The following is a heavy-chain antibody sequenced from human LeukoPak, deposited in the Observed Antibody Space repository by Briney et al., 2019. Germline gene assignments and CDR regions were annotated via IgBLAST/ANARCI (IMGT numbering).Heavy chain of an antibody. J-gene: IGHJ3*02. D-gene: IGHD3-22*01. CDR3: ARPSGYYYGGAFDI. CDR1: GFTFRRYS. V-gene: IGHV3-48*01. Sequence: PGGSLRLSCAASGFTFRRYSMNWIRQAPGKGLEWISYINEGSNNIFYADSVKGRFTISRDNSKNTLYLQMNSLRAEDTAVYYCARPSGYYYGGAFDIWGQGTMVTVSS. CDR2: INEGSNNI.